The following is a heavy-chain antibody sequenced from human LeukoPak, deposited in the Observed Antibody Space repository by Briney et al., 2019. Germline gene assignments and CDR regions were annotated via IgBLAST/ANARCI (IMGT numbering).Heavy chain of an antibody. Sequence: GGSLRLSCAASGFTFSSYWMTWVRQAPGKGLEWVAIIKQDGSETSYVDSVKGRFTISRDNAKNSLYLQMNSLRAEDMAIYYCARGVQAAFDIWGQGTLVTVSS. CDR1: GFTFSSYW. D-gene: IGHD3-10*01. CDR2: IKQDGSET. J-gene: IGHJ3*02. CDR3: ARGVQAAFDI. V-gene: IGHV3-7*04.